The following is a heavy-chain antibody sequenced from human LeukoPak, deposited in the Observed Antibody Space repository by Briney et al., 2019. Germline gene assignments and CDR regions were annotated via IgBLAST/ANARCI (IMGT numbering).Heavy chain of an antibody. CDR2: IRPDGDRT. D-gene: IGHD6-19*01. Sequence: PGGSLRLSCAASGSTFSTYAITWVRQGPGKGLEWVSAIRPDGDRTYYANSVRGRFTISRDNSKDTVYLQINGLRVEDTAVYYCAREQSGTRGWYTVDYWSQGTLVTVSS. V-gene: IGHV3-23*01. CDR3: AREQSGTRGWYTVDY. J-gene: IGHJ4*02. CDR1: GSTFSTYA.